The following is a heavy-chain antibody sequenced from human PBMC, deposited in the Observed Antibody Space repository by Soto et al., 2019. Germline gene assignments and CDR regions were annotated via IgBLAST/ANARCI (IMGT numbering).Heavy chain of an antibody. V-gene: IGHV1-18*01. D-gene: IGHD6-13*01. CDR1: GYTFTSYG. CDR2: ISAYNGNT. CDR3: ATTVGDSSSWYNQEFDY. Sequence: QVQLVQSGAEVKKPGASVKVSCKASGYTFTSYGISWVRQTPGQGLEWMGWISAYNGNTNYAQKLQGRVTMTTDTSTSTAYMELRSLRSDDTAVYYCATTVGDSSSWYNQEFDYWGQGTLVTVSS. J-gene: IGHJ4*02.